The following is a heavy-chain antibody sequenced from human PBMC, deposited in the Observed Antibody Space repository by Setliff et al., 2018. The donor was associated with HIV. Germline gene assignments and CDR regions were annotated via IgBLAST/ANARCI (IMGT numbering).Heavy chain of an antibody. CDR3: ARVPTSSWYVTTQRTKEYFHH. J-gene: IGHJ1*01. V-gene: IGHV4-39*07. D-gene: IGHD6-13*01. CDR2: IYYSGNT. CDR1: GGSIKSSSYY. Sequence: LSLTCTVSGGSIKSSSYYWGWIRQPPGKGLEWIGSIYYSGNTYYNPSLKSRVTISEDTSRNQFSLRLSSVTAADTAIYYCARVPTSSWYVTTQRTKEYFHHWGQGTLVTV.